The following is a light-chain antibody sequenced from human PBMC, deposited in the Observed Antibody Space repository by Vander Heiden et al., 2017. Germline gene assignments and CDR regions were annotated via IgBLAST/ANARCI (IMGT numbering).Light chain of an antibody. CDR2: RNN. J-gene: IGLJ3*02. CDR1: SSNIGSNY. V-gene: IGLV1-47*01. CDR3: AAWDDSLSVWV. Sequence: QSVLTQPPSASGTPGQRVTISCSGSSSNIGSNYVYWYHQLPGTAPKLLIYRNNQRPSGVPDRFSGSKSGTSASLAISGLRSEDEADYYCAAWDDSLSVWVFGGGTKLTVL.